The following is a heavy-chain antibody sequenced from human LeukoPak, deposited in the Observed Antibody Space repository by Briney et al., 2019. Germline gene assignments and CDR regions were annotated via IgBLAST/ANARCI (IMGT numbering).Heavy chain of an antibody. D-gene: IGHD3-10*01. V-gene: IGHV1-2*02. J-gene: IGHJ4*02. Sequence: ASVKVSCKASGYTFTGYYMHCVRQAPGQVLKWMGWINPNSGGTNYAQKFQGRVTMTRDTSISTAYMELSRLRSDDTAVYYCARATRSGYGHEFDYWGQGTLVTVSS. CDR1: GYTFTGYY. CDR3: ARATRSGYGHEFDY. CDR2: INPNSGGT.